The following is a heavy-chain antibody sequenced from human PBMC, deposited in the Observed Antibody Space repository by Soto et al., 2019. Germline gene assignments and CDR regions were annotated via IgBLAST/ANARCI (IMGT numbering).Heavy chain of an antibody. CDR3: ARAVAGAADFDY. J-gene: IGHJ4*02. CDR2: INAGNGNT. Sequence: QVQLVQSGAEEKKPGASVKVSCKASGYTFTGYAMHWVRQAPGQRLEWMGWINAGNGNTKYSQKFQGRVTITRDTYASTADMELSSLRAEDTAVYYLARAVAGAADFDYWGQGTLVTVSS. CDR1: GYTFTGYA. V-gene: IGHV1-3*05. D-gene: IGHD6-19*01.